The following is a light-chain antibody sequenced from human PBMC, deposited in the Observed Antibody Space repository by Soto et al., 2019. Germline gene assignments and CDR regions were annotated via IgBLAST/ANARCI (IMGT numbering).Light chain of an antibody. CDR1: SSDVGGYNY. Sequence: QSALTQPRSVSGSPGQSVTISCTGTSSDVGGYNYVSWYQQHPGKAPKLMIYDVSKRPSGVPDRFSGSKSGSTASLTISGLQAEDEADYYCCSYAGSYTLLFGGGTKVTVL. CDR2: DVS. CDR3: CSYAGSYTLL. J-gene: IGLJ2*01. V-gene: IGLV2-11*01.